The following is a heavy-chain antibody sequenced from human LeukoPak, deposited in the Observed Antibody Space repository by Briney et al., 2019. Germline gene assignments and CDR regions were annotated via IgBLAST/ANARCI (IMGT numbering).Heavy chain of an antibody. J-gene: IGHJ6*02. D-gene: IGHD3-9*01. CDR3: TRGLADESSPQGMDV. Sequence: SQTLSLTCAISGDSVSSNSAAWNWIRQSPSRGLEWLERTYYRSKWLNDYALSVKSRISINPDTSKNQFSLQLNSVTPEDTAVYYCTRGLADESSPQGMDVWGQGTTVTVSS. CDR2: TYYRSKWLN. V-gene: IGHV6-1*01. CDR1: GDSVSSNSAA.